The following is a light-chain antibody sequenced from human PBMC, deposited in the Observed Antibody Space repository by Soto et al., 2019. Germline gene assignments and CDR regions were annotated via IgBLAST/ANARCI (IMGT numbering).Light chain of an antibody. CDR1: QSVSSK. V-gene: IGKV3-15*01. Sequence: EVVLTQSPATLSVSPGERATLSCRASQSVSSKLAWYHHKPGQAPRLLIYGASTRAAGIAARFSGSGSGTEFSLTINSLQSEDFAVYYCQRYSDWPYTFGQGTKLEIK. J-gene: IGKJ2*01. CDR2: GAS. CDR3: QRYSDWPYT.